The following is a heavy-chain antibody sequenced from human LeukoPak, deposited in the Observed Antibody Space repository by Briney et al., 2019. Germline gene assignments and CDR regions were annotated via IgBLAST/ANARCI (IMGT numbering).Heavy chain of an antibody. CDR2: INSDGSST. J-gene: IGHJ6*02. CDR1: GFTFSSYW. V-gene: IGHV3-74*01. Sequence: PGGSLRLSCAASGFTFSSYWMHWVRQAPGKGLVWVSRINSDGSSTSYADSVKGRLTISRDNAKNTLYLQMNSLRAEDTAVYYCARVRAAAGRKTHYYYYGMDVWGQGTTVTVSS. D-gene: IGHD6-13*01. CDR3: ARVRAAAGRKTHYYYYGMDV.